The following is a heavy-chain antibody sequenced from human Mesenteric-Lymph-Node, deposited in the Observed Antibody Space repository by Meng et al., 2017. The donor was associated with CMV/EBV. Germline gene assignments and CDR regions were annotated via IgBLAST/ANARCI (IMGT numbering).Heavy chain of an antibody. Sequence: GESLKISCAASGFTFSSYAMHWVRQAPGKGLEWVAVISYDGSNKYYADSVKGRFTISRDNSKDTLYLQMNSRRAEDTAVYYCAKDKSAMVTFDYFDYWGQGTLITVSS. CDR3: AKDKSAMVTFDYFDY. CDR1: GFTFSSYA. J-gene: IGHJ4*02. V-gene: IGHV3-30*04. D-gene: IGHD5-18*01. CDR2: ISYDGSNK.